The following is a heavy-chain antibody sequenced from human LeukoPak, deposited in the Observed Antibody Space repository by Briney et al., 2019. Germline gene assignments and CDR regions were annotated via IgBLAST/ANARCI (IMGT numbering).Heavy chain of an antibody. V-gene: IGHV4-4*02. CDR3: ARDQFTIFGVVHAFDI. Sequence: SGTLSLTCAVSGGSISSSNWWSWVRQPPGKGLEWIGEIYHSGSTNYNPSLKSRVTISVDKSKNQFSLKLSSVTAADTAVYYCARDQFTIFGVVHAFDIWGQGTMVTVSS. CDR1: GGSISSSNW. J-gene: IGHJ3*02. CDR2: IYHSGST. D-gene: IGHD3-3*01.